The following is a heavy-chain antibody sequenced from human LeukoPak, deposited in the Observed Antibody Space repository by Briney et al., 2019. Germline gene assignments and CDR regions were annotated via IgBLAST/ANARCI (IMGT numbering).Heavy chain of an antibody. CDR3: ARIYPRLASPGN. V-gene: IGHV3-66*01. CDR1: GFTASSNH. D-gene: IGHD6-6*01. Sequence: GGSLRLSCACTGFTASSNHMSWGVQAPGKGLEWVSVIYSGGSTYYADSVKGRFTISRDNSKNTPDLQMNSLRADDTAVYYCARIYPRLASPGNWGQGPLVTVSS. J-gene: IGHJ4*02. CDR2: IYSGGST.